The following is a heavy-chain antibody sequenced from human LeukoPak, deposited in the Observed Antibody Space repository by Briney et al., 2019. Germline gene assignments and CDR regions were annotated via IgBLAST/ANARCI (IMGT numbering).Heavy chain of an antibody. D-gene: IGHD3-10*01. Sequence: PGGSLRLSCAASGFTFSSYWMHWVRQAPGKGLVWVSRINSDGSSTNYADSVKGRFTISRDNAKNTLYLQMDSLRAEDTAVYYCSRDYSASGSLDSWGQGTLVTVSS. CDR3: SRDYSASGSLDS. CDR2: INSDGSST. V-gene: IGHV3-74*01. J-gene: IGHJ4*02. CDR1: GFTFSSYW.